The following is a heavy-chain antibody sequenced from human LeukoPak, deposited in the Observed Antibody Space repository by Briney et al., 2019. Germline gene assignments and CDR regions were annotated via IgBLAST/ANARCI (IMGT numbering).Heavy chain of an antibody. CDR1: GFTFSDYS. CDR3: ARDRDYGD. CDR2: ISSSSSYT. D-gene: IGHD4-17*01. V-gene: IGHV3-21*06. Sequence: GGSLRLSCGASGFTFSDYSMNWVRQAPGKGLEWVSSISSSSSYTHYADSVKGRFTIPRDNARNSLHLQMNSLRAEDTAVYYCARDRDYGDWGQGTLVTVSS. J-gene: IGHJ4*02.